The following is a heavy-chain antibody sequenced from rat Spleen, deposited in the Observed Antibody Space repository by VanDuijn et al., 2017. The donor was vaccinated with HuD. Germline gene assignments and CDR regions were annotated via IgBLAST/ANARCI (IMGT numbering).Heavy chain of an antibody. CDR2: ITNTGGSTT. CDR1: GFTFNNYW. Sequence: EVQLVESGGGLVQPGRSLKLSCVASGFTFNNYWMSWIRQAPGKGLEWVASITNTGGSTTYYRDSVKGRFTISRDNAKSTLSLQMDSLRSEDTAIYYCTRREYGYGFAYWGLGTLVIVSS. V-gene: IGHV5-31*01. J-gene: IGHJ3*01. D-gene: IGHD1-7*01. CDR3: TRREYGYGFAY.